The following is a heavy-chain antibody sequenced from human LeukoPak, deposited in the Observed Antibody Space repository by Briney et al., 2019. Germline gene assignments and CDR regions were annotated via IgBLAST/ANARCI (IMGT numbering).Heavy chain of an antibody. Sequence: GGSLRLSCTASGFTFSSYWMSWVRQAPRRGMEWVANIKQDGSEKYYVDSVKGRFTISRDNAKNSLYLQMHSLRAEDTAIYYCAREGYCSGGSCYFDYWGQGTLVTVSS. V-gene: IGHV3-7*01. CDR2: IKQDGSEK. D-gene: IGHD2-15*01. J-gene: IGHJ4*02. CDR3: AREGYCSGGSCYFDY. CDR1: GFTFSSYW.